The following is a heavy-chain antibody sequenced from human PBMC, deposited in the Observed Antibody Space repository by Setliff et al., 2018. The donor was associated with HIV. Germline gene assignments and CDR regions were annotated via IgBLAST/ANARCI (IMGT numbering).Heavy chain of an antibody. CDR3: AREGPYYMDV. CDR2: INPSDNRT. J-gene: IGHJ6*03. CDR1: GYLFTGYY. Sequence: ASVKVSCKASGYLFTGYYMHWVRQAPGQGLEWMGIINPSDNRTYYAQKFQGRVTMTRDTSTSTVYMELSSLRSEDTAVYYCAREGPYYMDVWGKGTTVTVSS. V-gene: IGHV1-46*01.